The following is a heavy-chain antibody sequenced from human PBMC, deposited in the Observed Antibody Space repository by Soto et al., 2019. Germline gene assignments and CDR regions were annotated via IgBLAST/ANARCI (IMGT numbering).Heavy chain of an antibody. CDR1: GFTFSSYG. D-gene: IGHD6-19*01. CDR2: IWCDGGDK. J-gene: IGHJ6*02. V-gene: IGHV3-33*06. Sequence: GGSLRLSCAASGFTFSSYGMHWVRQAPGKGLEWVAVIWCDGGDKYYADSVKGRFTISRDNSKNTLYLQMNSLRAEDTAVYYCAKDQWLGVNYYGMDVWGQGTTVTVSS. CDR3: AKDQWLGVNYYGMDV.